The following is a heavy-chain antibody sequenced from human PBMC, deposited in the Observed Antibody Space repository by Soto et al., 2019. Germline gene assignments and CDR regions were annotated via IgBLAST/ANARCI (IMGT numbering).Heavy chain of an antibody. D-gene: IGHD6-13*01. CDR2: LIGSGAGT. CDR1: GFTFSSYA. Sequence: EVQLLESGGGLVQPGGSLRRSCAASGFTFSSYAMSWVRQAPGKGLEWVSSLIGSGAGTYYADSVKGRFTISRDNSKSTLYLQMNSLRAEDTAVYYCAKDEGIAAGVFSTWGQGTMVTVSS. CDR3: AKDEGIAAGVFST. J-gene: IGHJ3*01. V-gene: IGHV3-23*01.